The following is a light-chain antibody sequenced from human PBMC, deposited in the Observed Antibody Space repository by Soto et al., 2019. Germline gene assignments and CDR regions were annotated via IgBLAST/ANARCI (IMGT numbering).Light chain of an antibody. V-gene: IGKV1-12*01. J-gene: IGKJ5*01. CDR1: QGISSW. CDR3: QQVDSYPIT. CDR2: DAS. Sequence: IQMAQSPSSVAASAGDGVTITCRASQGISSWLAWYQQKPEKAPKXVIYDASSLQSGVPSRFSGSGSGTDFTLTISSLQPEDFATYYCQQVDSYPITFGQGTRLEIK.